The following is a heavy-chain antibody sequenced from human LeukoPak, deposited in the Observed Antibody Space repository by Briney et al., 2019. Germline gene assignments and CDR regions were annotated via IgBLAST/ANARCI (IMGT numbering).Heavy chain of an antibody. J-gene: IGHJ5*02. D-gene: IGHD2-2*01. Sequence: GGSLRLSCAASGFTFSSYAMSWGRQAPGKGLEWVSAISGSGGSTYYADSVKGRFTISRDNSKNTLYLQMNSLRAEDTAVYYCAKAKGPAAWGNWFDPWGQGTLVTVSS. V-gene: IGHV3-23*01. CDR1: GFTFSSYA. CDR3: AKAKGPAAWGNWFDP. CDR2: ISGSGGST.